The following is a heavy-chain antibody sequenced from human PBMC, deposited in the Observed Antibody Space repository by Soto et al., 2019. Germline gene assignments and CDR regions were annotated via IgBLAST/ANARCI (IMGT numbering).Heavy chain of an antibody. CDR3: ARDSGAATV. V-gene: IGHV3-7*03. J-gene: IGHJ3*01. CDR1: GFTFSSYV. Sequence: GGSLRLSCAASGFTFSSYVMSWVRQAPGKGLEWVANINQGGSETYYVDSVKGRFTISRDNAKNSVYLQMNSLRAEDTAVYYCARDSGAATVWGQGTMVTVSS. D-gene: IGHD2-15*01. CDR2: INQGGSET.